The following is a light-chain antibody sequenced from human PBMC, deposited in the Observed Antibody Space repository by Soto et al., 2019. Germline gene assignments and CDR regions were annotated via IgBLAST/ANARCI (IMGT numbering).Light chain of an antibody. J-gene: IGLJ2*01. CDR1: SSNIGAGFD. V-gene: IGLV1-47*01. CDR2: RNN. CDR3: AAWDDSLSGPVV. Sequence: QSVLTQPPSVSGAPGQRVTISCTGSSSNIGAGFDVHWYQQHPGTAPKLLIYRNNQRPSGVPDRFSGSKSGTSASLAISGLRSEDEADYYCAAWDDSLSGPVVFGGGTKLTVL.